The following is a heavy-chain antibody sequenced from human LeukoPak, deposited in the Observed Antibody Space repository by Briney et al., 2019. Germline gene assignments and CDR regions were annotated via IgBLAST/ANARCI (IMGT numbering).Heavy chain of an antibody. V-gene: IGHV4-39*07. CDR1: GGSISSASYF. D-gene: IGHD2-2*01. Sequence: PSETLSLTCTVSGGSISSASYFWGWIRQPPGKGLEWIGSIYYGGKTYYNPSLKSRVNISVDTSKNQFSLRLSSVIAADTAVYYCARVDLAYCSSTSCSFFDYWGQGTLVTVSS. J-gene: IGHJ4*02. CDR3: ARVDLAYCSSTSCSFFDY. CDR2: IYYGGKT.